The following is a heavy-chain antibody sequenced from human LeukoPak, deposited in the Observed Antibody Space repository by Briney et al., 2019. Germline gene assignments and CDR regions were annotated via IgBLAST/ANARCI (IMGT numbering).Heavy chain of an antibody. Sequence: PGRSLRLSCAASGFTFSSYGTHWVRQAPGKGLEWVAVIWYDGSNKYYADSVKGRFTISRDNSKNTLYLQMNSLRAEDTAVYYCAKDVGQYDILTGYYFNSVGYFDYWGQGTLVTVSS. CDR1: GFTFSSYG. D-gene: IGHD3-9*01. CDR3: AKDVGQYDILTGYYFNSVGYFDY. J-gene: IGHJ4*02. V-gene: IGHV3-33*06. CDR2: IWYDGSNK.